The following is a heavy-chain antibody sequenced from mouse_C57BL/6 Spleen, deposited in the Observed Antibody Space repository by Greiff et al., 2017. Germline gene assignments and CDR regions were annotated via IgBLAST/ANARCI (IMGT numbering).Heavy chain of an antibody. CDR1: GYTFTSYW. CDR2: IDPNSGGT. CDR3: AREDDYDEGAWFAY. D-gene: IGHD2-4*01. J-gene: IGHJ3*01. Sequence: VQLQQPGAELVKPGASVKLSCKASGYTFTSYWMHWVKQRPGRGLEWIGRIDPNSGGTKYNEKFKSKATLTVDKPSSTAYMRLSSLTSEDSAVYYCAREDDYDEGAWFAYWGQGTLVTVSA. V-gene: IGHV1-72*01.